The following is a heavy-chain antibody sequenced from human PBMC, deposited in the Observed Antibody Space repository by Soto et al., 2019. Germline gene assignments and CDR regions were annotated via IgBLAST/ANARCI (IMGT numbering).Heavy chain of an antibody. CDR1: GGSISSGGYY. D-gene: IGHD3-10*01. CDR3: ARGVTMVRGVIHTPYFDY. Sequence: QVQLQESGPGLVKPSQTLSLTCTVSGGSISSGGYYWCWSRQHPGKGLEWIGYIYYSGSTYYNPSLKSRVTISVDTSKNQFSLKLSSVTAADTTVYYCARGVTMVRGVIHTPYFDYWGQRTLVTVSS. J-gene: IGHJ4*02. V-gene: IGHV4-31*03. CDR2: IYYSGST.